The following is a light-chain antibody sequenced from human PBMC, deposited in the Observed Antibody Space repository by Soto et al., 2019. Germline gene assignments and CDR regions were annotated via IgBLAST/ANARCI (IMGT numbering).Light chain of an antibody. CDR1: QSVRNSY. CDR2: GAS. V-gene: IGKV3-20*01. Sequence: EILLTQSPGTLSLSPGERATLSCRASQSVRNSYLAWYQQKPGQAPRLLIYGASGRATGLPDRFSGSGSGTDSTITISRLEPEDFAVYYCQQYGSSPYTFGQGTKLEI. CDR3: QQYGSSPYT. J-gene: IGKJ2*01.